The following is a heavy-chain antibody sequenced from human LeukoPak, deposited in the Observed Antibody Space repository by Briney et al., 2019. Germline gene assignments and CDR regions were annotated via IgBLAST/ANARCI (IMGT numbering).Heavy chain of an antibody. CDR2: IYSGGST. J-gene: IGHJ4*02. V-gene: IGHV3-53*01. Sequence: TGGSLRLSCAASGFTVSSNHVSWVRQAPGKGLEWVSVIYSGGSTDYADSVKGRFTISRDNLKNTLYLQMNSLRAEDTAVYYCARGPAGYNWGQGTLVTFSS. CDR1: GFTVSSNH. D-gene: IGHD1-1*01. CDR3: ARGPAGYN.